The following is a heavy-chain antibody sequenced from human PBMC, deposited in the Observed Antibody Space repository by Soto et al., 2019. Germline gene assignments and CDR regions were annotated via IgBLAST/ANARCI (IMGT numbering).Heavy chain of an antibody. CDR3: ARGSSGYISSWYYFDY. CDR2: ISGIGGST. Sequence: EVQLLESGGGLVQPGGSLRLSCAASGFTFTDYALSWVRQATGKGLEWVATISGIGGSTYLADSVKGRLSISRDNSKTAVSLLMNSLRAEDTAVYFCARGSSGYISSWYYFDYWGRGTLVTVSS. V-gene: IGHV3-23*01. CDR1: GFTFTDYA. J-gene: IGHJ4*02. D-gene: IGHD6-13*01.